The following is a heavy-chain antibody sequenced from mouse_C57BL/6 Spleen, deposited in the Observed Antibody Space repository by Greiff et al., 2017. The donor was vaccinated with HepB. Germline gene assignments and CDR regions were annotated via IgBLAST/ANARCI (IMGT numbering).Heavy chain of an antibody. J-gene: IGHJ2*01. CDR1: GFTFSDYY. Sequence: EVKLMESEGGLVQPGSSMKLSCTASGFTFSDYYMAWVRQVPEKGLEWVANINYDGSSTYYLDSLKSRFIISRDNAKNILYLQMSSLKSEDTATYYCAREKLGQYYFDYWGQGTTLTVSS. CDR3: AREKLGQYYFDY. D-gene: IGHD4-1*01. V-gene: IGHV5-16*01. CDR2: INYDGSST.